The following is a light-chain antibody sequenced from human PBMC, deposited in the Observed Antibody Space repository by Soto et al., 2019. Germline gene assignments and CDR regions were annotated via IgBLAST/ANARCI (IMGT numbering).Light chain of an antibody. V-gene: IGKV1-39*01. CDR3: QKTSSSPWK. CDR1: QTVSTY. J-gene: IGKJ1*01. Sequence: DILMTHSPSSLSASILYIVTISCRTSQTVSTYLNWYQHKPGRGPTLLIYAASSLQSGVPSRFSGSGSGTDFTLTIGSLQPEDFATYYCQKTSSSPWKFGQGTKVDIK. CDR2: AAS.